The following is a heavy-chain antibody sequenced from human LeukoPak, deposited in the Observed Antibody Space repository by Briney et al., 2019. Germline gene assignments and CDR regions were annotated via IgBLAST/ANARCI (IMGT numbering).Heavy chain of an antibody. J-gene: IGHJ4*02. CDR1: GFTFSSAC. CDR3: ATPALGRRLYYYDY. Sequence: GGSLRLSCAASGFTFSSACLSWVRQAPGKGLEWVGRIRTKSDGETVDYAAPVKGRFTISRDDSKNTLFLQMNSLKTEDTAVYYCATPALGRRLYYYDYWGQGTLVPVSP. CDR2: IRTKSDGETV. D-gene: IGHD7-27*01. V-gene: IGHV3-15*07.